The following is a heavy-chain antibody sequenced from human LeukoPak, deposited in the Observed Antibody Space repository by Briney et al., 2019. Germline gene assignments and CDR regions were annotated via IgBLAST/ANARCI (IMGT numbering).Heavy chain of an antibody. V-gene: IGHV3-74*01. CDR1: GFTLGSYW. J-gene: IGHJ6*02. CDR2: INSDGSST. CDR3: ASGVTPSNPVMGDYYYGMDV. D-gene: IGHD4-23*01. Sequence: ESGGSLRLSCAASGFTLGSYWMHWVRQVPGKGLVWVSRINSDGSSTSYADSVKGRFTISRDNVKNTLYLQMNSLRAEDTAVYYCASGVTPSNPVMGDYYYGMDVWGQGTTVTVSS.